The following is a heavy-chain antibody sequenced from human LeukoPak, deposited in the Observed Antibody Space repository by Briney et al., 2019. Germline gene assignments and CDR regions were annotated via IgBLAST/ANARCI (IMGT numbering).Heavy chain of an antibody. CDR3: ARGGIPAALG. CDR1: GGSISSSSYY. D-gene: IGHD2-2*01. J-gene: IGHJ4*02. V-gene: IGHV4-61*02. Sequence: SETLSLTCTVSGGSISSSSYYWGWIRQPAGKGLEWIGRIYTSGSTNYNPSLKSRVTISVDTSKNQFSLKLSSVTAADTAVYYCARGGIPAALGWGQGTLVTVSS. CDR2: IYTSGST.